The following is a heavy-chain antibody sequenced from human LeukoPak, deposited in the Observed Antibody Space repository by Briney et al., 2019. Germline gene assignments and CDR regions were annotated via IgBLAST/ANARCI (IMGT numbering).Heavy chain of an antibody. CDR3: TRGYSYDHYYYYYMDV. V-gene: IGHV3-73*01. D-gene: IGHD5-18*01. Sequence: GGSLRLSCAASGFTFSGSAMHWVRQASGKGLEWVGRIRSNANSYATAYAASVKGRFTISRDDSKSIAYLQMSSLKTEDTAVYYCTRGYSYDHYYYYYMDVWGKGTTVTISS. CDR1: GFTFSGSA. J-gene: IGHJ6*03. CDR2: IRSNANSYAT.